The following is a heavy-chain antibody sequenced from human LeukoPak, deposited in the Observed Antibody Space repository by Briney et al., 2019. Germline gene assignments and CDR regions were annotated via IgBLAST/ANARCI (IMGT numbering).Heavy chain of an antibody. Sequence: EASVKVSCKASGYTFTSYYMHWVRQAPGQGREWMGIINPSGGSTSYAQKFQGRVTMTRDTSTSTVYMELSSLRSEDTAVYYCARAENYYDSSGSRDAFDIWGQGTMVTVSS. CDR3: ARAENYYDSSGSRDAFDI. J-gene: IGHJ3*02. D-gene: IGHD3-22*01. V-gene: IGHV1-46*01. CDR1: GYTFTSYY. CDR2: INPSGGST.